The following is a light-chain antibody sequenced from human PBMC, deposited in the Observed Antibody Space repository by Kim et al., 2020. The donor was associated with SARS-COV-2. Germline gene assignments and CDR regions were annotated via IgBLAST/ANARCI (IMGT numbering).Light chain of an antibody. CDR1: SLRSYY. V-gene: IGLV3-19*01. Sequence: VSLGQTVRITCQEYSLRSYYESWYQQRPGQATVLVIAGKNSRPSGIPDRFPGSSSGNTASLTITAAQAEDEAYYCCKSRDSSIKVVFGGGTQLTVL. CDR2: GKN. CDR3: KSRDSSIKVV. J-gene: IGLJ2*01.